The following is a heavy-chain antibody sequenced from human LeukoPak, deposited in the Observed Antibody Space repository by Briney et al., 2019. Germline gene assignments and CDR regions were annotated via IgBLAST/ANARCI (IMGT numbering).Heavy chain of an antibody. Sequence: SSETLSLTCAVSGGSISSFYWNWIQQPPGKGLEWIGYIHYSGNTDYNPSLKSRVTISVDTSKNQCSLKLNSVTAADTAVYYCARVYYDFWSGYYTEEYYFDYWGQGTLVTVSS. J-gene: IGHJ4*02. CDR2: IHYSGNT. D-gene: IGHD3-3*01. V-gene: IGHV4-59*01. CDR1: GGSISSFY. CDR3: ARVYYDFWSGYYTEEYYFDY.